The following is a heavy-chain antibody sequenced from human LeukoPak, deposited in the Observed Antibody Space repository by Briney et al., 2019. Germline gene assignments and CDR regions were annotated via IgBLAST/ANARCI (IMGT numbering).Heavy chain of an antibody. J-gene: IGHJ4*02. CDR3: ARALVTFGGVHFDY. D-gene: IGHD3-16*01. CDR1: DDSISSGSYY. V-gene: IGHV4-61*02. Sequence: ASETLSLTCIVSDDSISSGSYYWSWIRQPAGKGLEWIGRVYTSGSANYNPSLKSRVTISVDTSKNQFSLKLSYVTAADTAVYYCARALVTFGGVHFDYWGQGTLATVSS. CDR2: VYTSGSA.